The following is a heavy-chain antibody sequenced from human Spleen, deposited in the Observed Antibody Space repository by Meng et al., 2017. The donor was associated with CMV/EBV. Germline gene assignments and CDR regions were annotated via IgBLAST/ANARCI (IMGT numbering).Heavy chain of an antibody. CDR3: ARGGGYPRSFDF. CDR1: GFTLTNYY. CDR2: INPSTTTT. D-gene: IGHD5-12*01. Sequence: KASGFTLTNYYIHWVRQAPGQGLDWMGIINPSTTTTTYAQNFQGRVTMTRDTSTSTVYMELSSLRSEDSAVYYCARGGGYPRSFDFWGQGTLVTVSS. V-gene: IGHV1-46*01. J-gene: IGHJ4*02.